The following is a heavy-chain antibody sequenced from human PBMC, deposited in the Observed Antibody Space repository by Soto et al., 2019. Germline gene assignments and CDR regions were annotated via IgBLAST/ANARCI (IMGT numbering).Heavy chain of an antibody. D-gene: IGHD2-15*01. J-gene: IGHJ5*01. CDR2: IFYSGST. V-gene: IGHV4-39*01. CDR3: ARQCRGVPSHCFVS. CDR1: SGSISSTIYS. Sequence: SETLSLTCTVSSGSISSTIYSWDWIRQPPGKGLEWIGSIFYSGSTYYNPSLKSRVTISVDTSKNQFSLTLTSVTAADTAVYYCARQCRGVPSHCFVSWGQGILVTLSS.